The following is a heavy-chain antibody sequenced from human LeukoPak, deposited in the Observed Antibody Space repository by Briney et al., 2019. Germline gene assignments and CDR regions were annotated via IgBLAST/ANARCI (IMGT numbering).Heavy chain of an antibody. J-gene: IGHJ4*02. CDR3: ARDGVMAETPFYFDS. Sequence: GGSLRLSCTGSGFIFNSYGINWVRQAPGKGLEWVAYISSSTSNIFYADSVKGRLTISRDHAKDSVLLQMNSLRVEDTALYFCARDGVMAETPFYFDSWGQGALVTVSS. CDR2: ISSSTSNI. D-gene: IGHD2-21*01. V-gene: IGHV3-48*01. CDR1: GFIFNSYG.